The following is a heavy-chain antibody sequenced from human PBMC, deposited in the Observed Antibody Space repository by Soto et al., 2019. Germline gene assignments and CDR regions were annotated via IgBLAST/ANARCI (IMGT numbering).Heavy chain of an antibody. CDR1: GFTFRQYG. CDR3: ARDAAARDGRGGMDV. Sequence: LRLSCAASGFTFRQYGMHWVRQAPGKGLEWVAVIFYDESKEYYADSVRGRFTISRDNSNNMLYLQMNSLRGEDTALYYCARDAAARDGRGGMDVWGQGTTVTVSS. J-gene: IGHJ6*02. CDR2: IFYDESKE. V-gene: IGHV3-33*01. D-gene: IGHD6-6*01.